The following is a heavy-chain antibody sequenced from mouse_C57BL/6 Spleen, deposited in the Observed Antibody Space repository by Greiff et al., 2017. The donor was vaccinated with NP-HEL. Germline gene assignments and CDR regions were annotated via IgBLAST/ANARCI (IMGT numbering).Heavy chain of an antibody. D-gene: IGHD1-1*01. CDR3: TTFTTVVATDAY. Sequence: VQLQQSGAELVRPGASVKLSCTASGFNIKDYYMHWVKQRPEQGLEWIGRIDPEDGDTEYAPKFQGKATMTAATSSNTAYLQLSSLTSEDTAVYYCTTFTTVVATDAYWGQGTLVTVSA. V-gene: IGHV14-1*01. CDR2: IDPEDGDT. CDR1: GFNIKDYY. J-gene: IGHJ3*01.